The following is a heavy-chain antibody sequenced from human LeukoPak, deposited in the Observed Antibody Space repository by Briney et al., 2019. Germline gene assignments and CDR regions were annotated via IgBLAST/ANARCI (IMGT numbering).Heavy chain of an antibody. J-gene: IGHJ6*02. CDR1: GGTFSSYW. CDR3: ASVEVLWFGGFSHPGYHGMDV. CDR2: IKQDGREK. D-gene: IGHD3-10*01. V-gene: IGHV3-7*01. Sequence: GGTLTLTCAASGGTFSSYWMSWVRQAPGKGLEGVGKIKQDGREKYYLYSVKARYTISRDTANNSLYLPMNSLRAEDTAVYYCASVEVLWFGGFSHPGYHGMDVWGQGTTVTVSS.